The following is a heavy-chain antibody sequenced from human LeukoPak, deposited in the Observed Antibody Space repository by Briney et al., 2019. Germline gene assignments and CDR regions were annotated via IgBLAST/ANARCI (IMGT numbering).Heavy chain of an antibody. J-gene: IGHJ4*02. CDR2: ISPKSGGT. Sequence: ASVKVSCKASGYTFAGAYLHWVRQAPGRGFEWMGWISPKSGGTKYAPNFQGRVTMTTDTSISTAYLEVSSLKSDDTAVYYCARDVRGSDVHDYYYFDYWGQGTLVTVSS. V-gene: IGHV1-2*02. CDR1: GYTFAGAY. CDR3: ARDVRGSDVHDYYYFDY. D-gene: IGHD2/OR15-2a*01.